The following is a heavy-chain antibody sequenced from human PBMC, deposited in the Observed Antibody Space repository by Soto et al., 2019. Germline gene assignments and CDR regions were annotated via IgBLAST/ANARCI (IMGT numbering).Heavy chain of an antibody. CDR1: GGSFSGYY. Sequence: SETLSLTCAVYGGSFSGYYWSWIRQPPGRGLEWIGEINHSGSTNYNPSLKSRVTISVDTSKDQFSLKLSSVTAADTAVYYCARGPGYSSGWSWFDPWGQGTLVTVSS. D-gene: IGHD6-19*01. CDR2: INHSGST. J-gene: IGHJ5*02. CDR3: ARGPGYSSGWSWFDP. V-gene: IGHV4-34*01.